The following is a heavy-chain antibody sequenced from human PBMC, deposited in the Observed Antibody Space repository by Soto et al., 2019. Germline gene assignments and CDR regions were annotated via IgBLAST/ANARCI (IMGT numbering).Heavy chain of an antibody. V-gene: IGHV3-23*01. Sequence: GGSLRLSCAASGFTFSSYAMTWVRQAPGKGLEWVSTISGSGYSTYYTDSVKGRFTISRDNSKNTVYLQMNSLRAEDTAVYYCAKDSRQPTNWFDPWGQGTLVTVSS. CDR3: AKDSRQPTNWFDP. CDR2: ISGSGYST. CDR1: GFTFSSYA. D-gene: IGHD2-2*01. J-gene: IGHJ5*02.